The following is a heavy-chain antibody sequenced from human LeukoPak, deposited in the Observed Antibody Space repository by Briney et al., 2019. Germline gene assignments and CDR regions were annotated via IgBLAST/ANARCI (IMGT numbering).Heavy chain of an antibody. CDR2: IIPIFGTA. Sequence: GASVKVSCKASGGTFSSYAISWVRQAPGQGLEWMGGIIPIFGTANYAQKFQGRVTITTDESTSTAYMELSSLRSEDTAVYYCARNLDHSNTYYYYYMDVWGKGTTVTVSS. J-gene: IGHJ6*03. D-gene: IGHD4-11*01. CDR1: GGTFSSYA. CDR3: ARNLDHSNTYYYYYMDV. V-gene: IGHV1-69*05.